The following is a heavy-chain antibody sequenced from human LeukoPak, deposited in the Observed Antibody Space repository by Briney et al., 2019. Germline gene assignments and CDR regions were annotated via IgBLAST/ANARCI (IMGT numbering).Heavy chain of an antibody. V-gene: IGHV1-2*02. CDR2: INPNSGGT. D-gene: IGHD1-26*01. CDR1: GYTFTGYY. J-gene: IGHJ4*02. Sequence: GASVKVSCKASGYTFTGYYMHWVRQAPGQGLEWMGWINPNSGGTNYAQKFQGRVTMTRDTSISTAYMELSRLRSDDTAVYYCARAMNLLTVGATLNFDYWGQGTLVTVSS. CDR3: ARAMNLLTVGATLNFDY.